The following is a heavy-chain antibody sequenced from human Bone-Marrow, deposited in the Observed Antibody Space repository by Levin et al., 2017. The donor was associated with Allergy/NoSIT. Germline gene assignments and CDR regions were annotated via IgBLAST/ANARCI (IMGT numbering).Heavy chain of an antibody. CDR2: ISSSSSYI. Sequence: PGGSLRLSCAASGFTFSSYSMNWVRQAPGKGLEWVSSISSSSSYIYYADSVKGRFTISRDNAKNSLYLQMNSLRAEDTAVYYCARDGYYYDSSGYSDAFDSWGQGTMVTVSS. V-gene: IGHV3-21*01. CDR1: GFTFSSYS. J-gene: IGHJ3*02. D-gene: IGHD3-22*01. CDR3: ARDGYYYDSSGYSDAFDS.